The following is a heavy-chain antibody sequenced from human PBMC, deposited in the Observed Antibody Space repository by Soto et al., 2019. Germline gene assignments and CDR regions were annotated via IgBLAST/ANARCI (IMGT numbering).Heavy chain of an antibody. CDR2: IYDSGDA. V-gene: IGHV4-59*03. CDR3: VSSRTAVFGDALDI. J-gene: IGHJ3*02. D-gene: IGHD3-3*01. Sequence: QVQLQQSGPGLVKPSETLSLTCSVSGGSISSYFKNGIRQASGKGLEWIGCIYDSGDANYNPSLKSRVTISLDTSKNQFSLKLSSVTAADTAVYYCVSSRTAVFGDALDIWALGTMVTVSS. CDR1: GGSISSYF.